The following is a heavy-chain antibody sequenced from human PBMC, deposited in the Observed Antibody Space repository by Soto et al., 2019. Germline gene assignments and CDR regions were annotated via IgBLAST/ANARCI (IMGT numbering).Heavy chain of an antibody. CDR1: GGSIDRSNYY. D-gene: IGHD3-22*01. CDR3: ARHFVAVVIKGWGY. CDR2: TYYNGNA. V-gene: IGHV4-39*01. Sequence: QLQLQESGPGLVKPSETLSLTCTVSGGSIDRSNYYWDWLRQPPGKGLEWIGTTYYNGNAYYNPSRKSRGTMXVXTXXNQFPLKLISVTAADTAVYYCARHFVAVVIKGWGYWGQGTLVTVSS. J-gene: IGHJ4*02.